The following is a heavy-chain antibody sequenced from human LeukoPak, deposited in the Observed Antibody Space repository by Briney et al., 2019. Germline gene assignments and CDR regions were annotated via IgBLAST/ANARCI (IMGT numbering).Heavy chain of an antibody. V-gene: IGHV3-23*01. D-gene: IGHD3-22*01. Sequence: GGSLRLSCAASGFTFSSYAMSWVRQAPGKGLEWVSAISGSGGSTYYADSVKGRFTISRDNSKNTLYLQMNSLRAEDTAVYYCAKASAMVVVVSKHFDYWGQGTLVTVSS. J-gene: IGHJ4*02. CDR1: GFTFSSYA. CDR2: ISGSGGST. CDR3: AKASAMVVVVSKHFDY.